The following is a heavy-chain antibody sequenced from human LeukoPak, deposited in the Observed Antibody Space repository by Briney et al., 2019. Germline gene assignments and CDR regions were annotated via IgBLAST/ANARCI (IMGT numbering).Heavy chain of an antibody. CDR1: GGSISSYY. CDR2: ISYGGST. D-gene: IGHD3-16*01. Sequence: SETLSLTCTVSGGSISSYYWSWIRQSPGKGLQWIGYISYGGSTNYDSSLKSRLTMSVDTSKNQFSLKLRSVTAADTAVYYCARFGSDSYGYKYYFDYWGQGARVTVSS. CDR3: ARFGSDSYGYKYYFDY. J-gene: IGHJ4*02. V-gene: IGHV4-59*08.